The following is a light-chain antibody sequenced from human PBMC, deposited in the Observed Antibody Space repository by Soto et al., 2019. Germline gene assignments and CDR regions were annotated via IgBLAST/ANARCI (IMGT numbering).Light chain of an antibody. CDR3: CSYAGSYTHV. CDR1: SSDVGAYIY. V-gene: IGLV2-11*01. J-gene: IGLJ1*01. Sequence: SALTRPRSVSGSPGQSVTFSCTGTSSDVGAYIYVSWYQQHPGKAPKLIIYDVIKRPSGVPDRFSGSKSGNTASLTISGLQAEDEADYYCCSYAGSYTHVFGTGTKVTVL. CDR2: DVI.